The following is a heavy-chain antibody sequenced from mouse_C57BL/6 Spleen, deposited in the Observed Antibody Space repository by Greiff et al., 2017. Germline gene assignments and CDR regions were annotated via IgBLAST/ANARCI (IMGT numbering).Heavy chain of an antibody. V-gene: IGHV1-26*01. Sequence: EVQLKESGPELVKPGASVKISCKASGYTFTDYYMNWVKQSHGKSLEWIGDINPNNGGTSYNQKFKGKATLTVDKSSSPAYMELRSLTSEDSAVYYCARRGLPYAMDYWGQGTSVTVSS. CDR1: GYTFTDYY. J-gene: IGHJ4*01. D-gene: IGHD2-10*01. CDR2: INPNNGGT. CDR3: ARRGLPYAMDY.